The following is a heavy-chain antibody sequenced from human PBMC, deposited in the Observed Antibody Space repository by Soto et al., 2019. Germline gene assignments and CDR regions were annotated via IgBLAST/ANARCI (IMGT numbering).Heavy chain of an antibody. J-gene: IGHJ4*02. CDR2: ISGSGGST. CDR3: AKRPPGGPYYYDSSGYYRGDFYFDY. D-gene: IGHD3-22*01. V-gene: IGHV3-23*01. CDR1: GFTFSSYA. Sequence: GGSLRLSCAASGFTFSSYAMSWVRQAPGKGLEWVSAISGSGGSTYYADSVKGRFTISRDNSKNTLYLQMNSLRAEDTAVNYCAKRPPGGPYYYDSSGYYRGDFYFDYWGQGTLVTVSS.